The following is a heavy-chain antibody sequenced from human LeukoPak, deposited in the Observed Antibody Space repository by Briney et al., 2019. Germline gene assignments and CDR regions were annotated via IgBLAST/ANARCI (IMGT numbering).Heavy chain of an antibody. Sequence: GASVKVSCKASGYTFTGYYMHWVRQAPGQGLEWMGWINPNSGGTNYAQKFQGRVTMTRDTSISTAHMELSRLRSDDTAVYYCARALGYYYDSSGYYENNFDYWGQGTLVTVSS. J-gene: IGHJ4*02. CDR3: ARALGYYYDSSGYYENNFDY. CDR2: INPNSGGT. D-gene: IGHD3-22*01. CDR1: GYTFTGYY. V-gene: IGHV1-2*02.